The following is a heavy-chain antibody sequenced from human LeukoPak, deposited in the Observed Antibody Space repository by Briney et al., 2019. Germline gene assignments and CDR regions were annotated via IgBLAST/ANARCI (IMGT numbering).Heavy chain of an antibody. Sequence: GGSLRLFCAASGFTFSDYAMTWVRQAPGKGLQWVSLISDSGGSTYYADSVKGRFTVSRDNSKATLYLQMNSLRADDTAVYFCAKRGSSWSYFDYWGQGTLVTVSS. CDR3: AKRGSSWSYFDY. CDR1: GFTFSDYA. CDR2: ISDSGGST. J-gene: IGHJ4*02. D-gene: IGHD6-13*01. V-gene: IGHV3-23*01.